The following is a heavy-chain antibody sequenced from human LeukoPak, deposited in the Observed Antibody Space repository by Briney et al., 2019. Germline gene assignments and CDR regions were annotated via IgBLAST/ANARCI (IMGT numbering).Heavy chain of an antibody. D-gene: IGHD3-10*01. Sequence: ASVKVSCKASGYTFTSYGISWVRQAPGQGLEWMGWISAYNGNTNYAQKLQGRVTMTTDTSTSTAYMELRSLRSDDTAVYYCARVGYYGSGSYYNPLRNYYYMDVWGKETTVTVSS. CDR3: ARVGYYGSGSYYNPLRNYYYMDV. V-gene: IGHV1-18*01. J-gene: IGHJ6*03. CDR1: GYTFTSYG. CDR2: ISAYNGNT.